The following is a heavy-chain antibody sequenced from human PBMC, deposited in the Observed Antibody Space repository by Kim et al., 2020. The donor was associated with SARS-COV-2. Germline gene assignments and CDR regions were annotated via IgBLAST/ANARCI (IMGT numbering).Heavy chain of an antibody. V-gene: IGHV4-39*01. Sequence: PSLKSRVTISVDTSKNQFALKLSSVTAADTAVYYCARRRQYGGYDVNFDYWGQGTLVTVSS. CDR3: ARRRQYGGYDVNFDY. D-gene: IGHD5-12*01. J-gene: IGHJ4*02.